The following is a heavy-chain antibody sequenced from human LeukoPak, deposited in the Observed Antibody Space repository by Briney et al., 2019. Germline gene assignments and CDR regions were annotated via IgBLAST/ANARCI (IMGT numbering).Heavy chain of an antibody. J-gene: IGHJ4*02. Sequence: GGSLRLSCVVSGISFSGSWMTWVRQAPGRGLESVANINEDGSVTYFVDSVKGRFAISRDNANNSVFLQLKSLRAEDTAVYYCATGRLQPAHWGQGTLVTVSS. V-gene: IGHV3-7*01. CDR3: ATGRLQPAH. CDR2: INEDGSVT. D-gene: IGHD5-24*01. CDR1: GISFSGSW.